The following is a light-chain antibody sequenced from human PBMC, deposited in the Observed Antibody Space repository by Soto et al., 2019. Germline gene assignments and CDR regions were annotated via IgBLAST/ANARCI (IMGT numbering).Light chain of an antibody. Sequence: DLQMTQSPSSLSASVGDRVTITCQASQDISDFLNWYQQKPGAAPKLLIYDASNLQAGVPSRFSGSGSGTDFTFTISSLQPEDVATYYCQQYDNIPLTFGGGTKVEIK. V-gene: IGKV1-33*01. CDR1: QDISDF. J-gene: IGKJ4*01. CDR3: QQYDNIPLT. CDR2: DAS.